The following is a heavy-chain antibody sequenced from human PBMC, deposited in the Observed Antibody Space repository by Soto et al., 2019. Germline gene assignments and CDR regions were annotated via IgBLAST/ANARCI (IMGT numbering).Heavy chain of an antibody. J-gene: IGHJ4*02. D-gene: IGHD2-2*01. V-gene: IGHV1-2*02. CDR3: AREGYCSSTSCYIDNY. Sequence: ASVKVSCKASGYTFTGYYVHWVRQAPGQGLEWMGSINPNSGGTNYAQKFQGRVTMTRDTSISTAYMELSRLRYDDTAVYYCAREGYCSSTSCYIDNYWGQGTLVTVSS. CDR2: INPNSGGT. CDR1: GYTFTGYY.